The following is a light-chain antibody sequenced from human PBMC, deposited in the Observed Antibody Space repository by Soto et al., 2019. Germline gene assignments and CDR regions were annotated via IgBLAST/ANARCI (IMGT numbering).Light chain of an antibody. CDR1: QSISSY. V-gene: IGKV1-39*01. Sequence: DIQMTQSPSSLSASVGVRVTITCRASQSISSYLNCYQQKPGKAPKLLIYAASSLQSGVPSRFSGSGSGTDFTLTISSLQPEDFATYYCQQSYSTPITFGQGTRLEIK. CDR3: QQSYSTPIT. CDR2: AAS. J-gene: IGKJ5*01.